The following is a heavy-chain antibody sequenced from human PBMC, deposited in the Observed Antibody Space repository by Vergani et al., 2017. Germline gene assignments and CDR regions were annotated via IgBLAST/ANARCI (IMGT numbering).Heavy chain of an antibody. CDR3: ARKSYYVRDVFDI. CDR2: INPNSGGT. V-gene: IGHV1-2*02. D-gene: IGHD3-10*02. CDR1: GYTSTGYY. Sequence: QVQLVQSGAEVKKPGASVKVSCKASGYTSTGYYMHWVRQPPGQGLEWMGWINPNSGGTNYAQKFQGRVTMTRDTSISTAYMKLSRLRSDDTAVYYGARKSYYVRDVFDIWDEGRMVTVSS. J-gene: IGHJ3*02.